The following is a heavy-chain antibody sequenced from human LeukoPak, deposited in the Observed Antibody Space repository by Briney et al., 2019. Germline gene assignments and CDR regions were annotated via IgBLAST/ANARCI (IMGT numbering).Heavy chain of an antibody. CDR2: TYYRSKWSN. Sequence: SQTLSLTCAISGDSVSSNSAAWNWIRQSPSRGLEWLGRTYYRSKWSNEYAVSVKSRITINPDTSKNQFSPQVNSVTPEDTAVYYCARNLRAGTYYDYWGQGTLVTVSS. J-gene: IGHJ4*02. CDR3: ARNLRAGTYYDY. CDR1: GDSVSSNSAA. D-gene: IGHD6-13*01. V-gene: IGHV6-1*01.